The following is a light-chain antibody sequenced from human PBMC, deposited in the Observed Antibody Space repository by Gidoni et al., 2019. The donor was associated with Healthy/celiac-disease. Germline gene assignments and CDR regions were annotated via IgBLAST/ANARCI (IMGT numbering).Light chain of an antibody. CDR1: SSNIGAGYD. V-gene: IGLV1-40*01. J-gene: IGLJ1*01. CDR2: GNS. CDR3: QSYDSSLGEGYV. Sequence: QSVLTQPPSVSGAPGQSVTIACTGSSSNIGAGYDVHWYQQLPGTAPKLLIYGNSNRPSGVPDRFSGSKSGTSASLAITGLQAEDEADYYCQSYDSSLGEGYVFGTGTKVTVL.